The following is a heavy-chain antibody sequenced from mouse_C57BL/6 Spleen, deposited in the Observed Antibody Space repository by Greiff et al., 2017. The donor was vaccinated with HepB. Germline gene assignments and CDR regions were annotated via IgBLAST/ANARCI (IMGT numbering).Heavy chain of an antibody. V-gene: IGHV14-3*01. CDR3: ARSVTILYYGSSSGYFDV. CDR2: IDPANGNT. CDR1: GFNIKNTY. J-gene: IGHJ1*03. D-gene: IGHD1-1*01. Sequence: EVQLQQSVAELVRPGASVKLSCTASGFNIKNTYMHWVKQRPEQGLEWIGRIDPANGNTKYAPKFQGKATITADTSSNTAYLQLSSLTSEDTAIYYCARSVTILYYGSSSGYFDVWGTGTTVTVSS.